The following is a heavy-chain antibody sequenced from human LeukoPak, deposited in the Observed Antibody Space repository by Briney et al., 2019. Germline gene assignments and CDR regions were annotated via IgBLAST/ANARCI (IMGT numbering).Heavy chain of an antibody. Sequence: PSETLSLTCTVSGGSISSSSYYWGWVRQPPGKGLEWIGSIYYSGSTYYNPSLKSRVTISVDTSKNQFSLKLSSVTAADTAVYYCARYGFTMTPGAFDIWGRGTMFSVSS. CDR2: IYYSGST. CDR3: ARYGFTMTPGAFDI. CDR1: GGSISSSSYY. J-gene: IGHJ3*02. D-gene: IGHD3-22*01. V-gene: IGHV4-39*01.